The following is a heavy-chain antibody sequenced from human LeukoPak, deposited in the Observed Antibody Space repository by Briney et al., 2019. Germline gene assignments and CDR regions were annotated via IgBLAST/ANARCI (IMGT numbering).Heavy chain of an antibody. CDR3: ATETNGRHYDY. J-gene: IGHJ4*02. CDR1: GLTFSTSG. CDR2: IGPTGSDR. D-gene: IGHD1-14*01. Sequence: GGSLRLSCTASGLTFSTSGFNWVRQAPGKGLEWVASIGPTGSDRYHADSMKGRFTISRDNANNCLYLQMNSLRAEDTAVYYCATETNGRHYDYWGQGTLLTVSS. V-gene: IGHV3-21*06.